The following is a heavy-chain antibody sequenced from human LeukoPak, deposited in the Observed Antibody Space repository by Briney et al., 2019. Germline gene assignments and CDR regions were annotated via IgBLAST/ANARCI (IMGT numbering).Heavy chain of an antibody. CDR1: GYTFTNYY. CDR2: IDPNTGGT. Sequence: ASVKVSCKTSGYTFTNYYIHWVRQAPGQGLEWMGRIDPNTGGTKSAKNFQGRVTMTRDTSISTAYMALSGLRSDDTAVYYCASLYDIVGTTVDYWGQGPRVPVPS. J-gene: IGHJ4*02. V-gene: IGHV1-2*06. CDR3: ASLYDIVGTTVDY. D-gene: IGHD1-14*01.